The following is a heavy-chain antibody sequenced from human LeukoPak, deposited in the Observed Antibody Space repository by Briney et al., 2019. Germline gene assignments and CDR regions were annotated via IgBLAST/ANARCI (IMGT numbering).Heavy chain of an antibody. D-gene: IGHD4-17*01. CDR1: GGTFSSYP. CDR2: ITPIFGAA. CDR3: ARVGVATVTYYFDY. V-gene: IGHV1-69*06. Sequence: SVKVSCKASGGTFSSYPFTWVRQAPGQGLEWMGEITPIFGAANYAQTFQGRVTITADKSTSTAYMELSSLRSEDTAVYYCARVGVATVTYYFDYWGQGTLVTVSS. J-gene: IGHJ4*02.